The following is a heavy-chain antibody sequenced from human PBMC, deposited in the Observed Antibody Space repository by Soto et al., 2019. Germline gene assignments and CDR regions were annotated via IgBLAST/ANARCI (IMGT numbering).Heavy chain of an antibody. Sequence: SETLSLTCSVSGGSINSYWWGWIRQPAGKGLEWIGRVYSSGTTDYNPSLNSRATLSVETSKNQFSLKLTSVTAADTAVYYCARQAILPLFGYWGQGTRVTVSS. CDR3: ARQAILPLFGY. J-gene: IGHJ4*02. D-gene: IGHD3-10*02. CDR1: GGSINSYW. V-gene: IGHV4-4*07. CDR2: VYSSGTT.